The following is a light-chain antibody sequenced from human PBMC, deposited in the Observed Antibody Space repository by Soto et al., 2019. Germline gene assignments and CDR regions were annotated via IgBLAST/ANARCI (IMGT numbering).Light chain of an antibody. V-gene: IGKV3-20*01. Sequence: EIVLTQSPDTLSLSPGERATLSCRASQIVNSNDLAWYQHKPGQAPRLLIYGASSRPGGIPDKFSGSWSGTDFTFTINRLVPEDFAVYYCEQYDRSPYTFGQGTKLEI. CDR2: GAS. J-gene: IGKJ2*01. CDR3: EQYDRSPYT. CDR1: QIVNSND.